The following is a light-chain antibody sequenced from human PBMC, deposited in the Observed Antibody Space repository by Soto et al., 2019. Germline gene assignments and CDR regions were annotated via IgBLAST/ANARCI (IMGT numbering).Light chain of an antibody. CDR2: GAS. V-gene: IGKV3-15*01. CDR1: QSVSSD. Sequence: EIVMTQSPATLSVSPGERATLSCRASQSVSSDLAWYQQKPGQAPSLLIYGASTMPTGIPARFSGSGSGTEFTLTINSLQSEDFAVYYCQQYNNWPPITFGQGTRLEIK. CDR3: QQYNNWPPIT. J-gene: IGKJ5*01.